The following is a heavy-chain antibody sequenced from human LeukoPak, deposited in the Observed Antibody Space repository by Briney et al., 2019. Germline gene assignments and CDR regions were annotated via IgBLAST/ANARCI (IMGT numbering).Heavy chain of an antibody. CDR1: GFTFSTYW. D-gene: IGHD3-16*01. CDR2: ISWDGGST. V-gene: IGHV3-43*01. Sequence: GGSLRLSCAASGFTFSTYWMSWVRQAPGKGLEWVSLISWDGGSTYYADSVKGRFTISRDNSKNSLYLQMNSLRTEDTALYYCAKDGTLGAGDYYYYMDVWGKGTTVTVSS. CDR3: AKDGTLGAGDYYYYMDV. J-gene: IGHJ6*03.